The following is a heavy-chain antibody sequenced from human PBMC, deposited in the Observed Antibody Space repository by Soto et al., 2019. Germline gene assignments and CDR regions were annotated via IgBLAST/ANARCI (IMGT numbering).Heavy chain of an antibody. CDR1: GGSFSGYC. Sequence: SETLSLTCAVYGGSFSGYCWSWIRQPPGKGLEWIGEINHSGSTNYNPSLKSRVTISVDTSKNQFSLKLSSVTAADTAVYYCASIPKVYSSSHGIDYWGQGTLVTVS. V-gene: IGHV4-34*01. CDR2: INHSGST. CDR3: ASIPKVYSSSHGIDY. D-gene: IGHD6-6*01. J-gene: IGHJ4*02.